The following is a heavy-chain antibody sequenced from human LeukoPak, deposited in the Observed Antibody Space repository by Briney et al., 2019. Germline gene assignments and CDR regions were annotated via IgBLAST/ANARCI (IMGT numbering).Heavy chain of an antibody. V-gene: IGHV3-33*06. J-gene: IGHJ3*02. CDR3: AKDLPELPGAFDI. Sequence: AGGSLRLSCAASGFTFSSYGMHWVRQAPGKGLEWVAVIWYDGSNKYYADSVKGRFTISRDNSKNTLYLQMNSLRAEDTAVYYCAKDLPELPGAFDIWGQGTMVTVSS. CDR1: GFTFSSYG. CDR2: IWYDGSNK. D-gene: IGHD1-7*01.